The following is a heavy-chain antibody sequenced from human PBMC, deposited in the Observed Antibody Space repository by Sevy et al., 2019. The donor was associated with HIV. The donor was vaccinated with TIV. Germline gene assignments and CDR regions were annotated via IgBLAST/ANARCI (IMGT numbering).Heavy chain of an antibody. CDR2: VSGSSNYI. D-gene: IGHD1-26*01. V-gene: IGHV3-21*06. CDR3: ARGPPDGSSDYFDY. J-gene: IGHJ4*02. CDR1: GFTFIRYN. Sequence: GGSRRLSCAASGFTFIRYNMNWVRQAPGKGLEWVSSVSGSSNYIYYAESLKGRFIISRDNAKDTLYLQMNSLRADDTAVYYCARGPPDGSSDYFDYWGQGTLVTVSS.